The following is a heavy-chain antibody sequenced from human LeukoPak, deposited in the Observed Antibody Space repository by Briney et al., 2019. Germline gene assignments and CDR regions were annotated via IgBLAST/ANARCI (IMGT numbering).Heavy chain of an antibody. Sequence: GGSLRLSCAASGFTFSSYSMNWVRQAPGKGLEWVSSISSSSSYIYYADSVKGRFTISRDNAKNSLYLQMNSLRAEDTAVYYCARERGSSSSHYYYYMDVWGKGTTVTVSS. CDR2: ISSSSSYI. J-gene: IGHJ6*03. D-gene: IGHD6-6*01. CDR3: ARERGSSSSHYYYYMDV. CDR1: GFTFSSYS. V-gene: IGHV3-21*01.